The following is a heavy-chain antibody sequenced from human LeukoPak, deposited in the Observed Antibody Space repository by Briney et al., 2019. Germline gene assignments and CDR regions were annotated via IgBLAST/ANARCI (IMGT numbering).Heavy chain of an antibody. D-gene: IGHD3-10*01. CDR3: ARDRPLDADDYYGFYYFDY. J-gene: IGHJ4*02. V-gene: IGHV1-2*02. CDR2: INPNSGGT. Sequence: GASVKVSCKASGYTFTGYYMHWVRQAPGQGLEWMGWINPNSGGTNHAQKFQGRVTMTRDTSISTAYMELGRLRSDDTAVYYCARDRPLDADDYYGFYYFDYWGQGTLVTVSS. CDR1: GYTFTGYY.